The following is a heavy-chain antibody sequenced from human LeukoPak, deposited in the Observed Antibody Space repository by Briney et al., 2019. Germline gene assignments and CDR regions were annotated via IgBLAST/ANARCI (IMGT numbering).Heavy chain of an antibody. V-gene: IGHV3-7*01. Sequence: GGTLRLSCTASGFTFSSSWMAWVRQTPGKGLEWVANINQAGSDKNYVDSVKGRFTISRDNGKNSLYLQMNSLRAEDTALYYCARDYYTSGSHWGQGTLVIVSS. J-gene: IGHJ4*02. CDR1: GFTFSSSW. CDR2: INQAGSDK. CDR3: ARDYYTSGSH. D-gene: IGHD3-10*01.